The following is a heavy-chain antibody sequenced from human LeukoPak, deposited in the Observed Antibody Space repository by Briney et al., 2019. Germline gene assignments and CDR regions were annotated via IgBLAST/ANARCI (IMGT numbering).Heavy chain of an antibody. D-gene: IGHD7-27*01. CDR3: ARSELGYNYHYMDV. Sequence: PGGSLRLSCAASGFTFSSYWMSWVRQAPGKGLEWVSSISSSSIYIYYADSVKGRFTISRDNAKNSLYLQMNSLGAEDTAVYYCARSELGYNYHYMDVWGKGTTVTVSS. J-gene: IGHJ6*03. CDR2: ISSSSIYI. V-gene: IGHV3-21*01. CDR1: GFTFSSYW.